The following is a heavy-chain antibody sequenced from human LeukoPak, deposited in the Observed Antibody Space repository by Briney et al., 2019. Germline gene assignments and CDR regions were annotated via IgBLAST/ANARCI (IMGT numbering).Heavy chain of an antibody. CDR3: ARDGYCGSTSCYINCFDP. D-gene: IGHD2-2*03. Sequence: PSDTLSLTCTVSGRSISSYYTSWFRHPAGKDLEWIGRIFTSGTPNSNPPLKSRVTMSVDTSKKQFSLKLSSVNAADTAVYYCARDGYCGSTSCYINCFDPWGKGTLVTVSS. CDR1: GRSISSYY. V-gene: IGHV4-4*07. CDR2: IFTSGTP. J-gene: IGHJ5*02.